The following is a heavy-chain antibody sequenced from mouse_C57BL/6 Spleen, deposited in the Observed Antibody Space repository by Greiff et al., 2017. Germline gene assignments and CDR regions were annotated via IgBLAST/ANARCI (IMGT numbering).Heavy chain of an antibody. V-gene: IGHV5-4*01. CDR3: ASCGDAMDY. J-gene: IGHJ4*01. CDR1: GFTFSSYA. Sequence: EVLLVESGGGLVKPGGSLKLSCAASGFTFSSYAMSWVRQTPVKRLEWVATISDGGSYTYYPDNVKGRFTFSRDNTKNNLYLQMSNLKSEDTAMYYCASCGDAMDYWGQGTSVTVSS. CDR2: ISDGGSYT.